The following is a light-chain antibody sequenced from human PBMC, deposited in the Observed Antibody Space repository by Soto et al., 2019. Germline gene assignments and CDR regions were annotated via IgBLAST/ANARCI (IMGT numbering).Light chain of an antibody. J-gene: IGKJ4*01. CDR3: QQYDSYST. CDR1: QSISSW. CDR2: KAS. V-gene: IGKV1-5*03. Sequence: DIQMTQFPSTLSASVGDRVTITCRASQSISSWLAWYQQKPGRAPNLLIYKASSLASGVPSRFSGSGVGTEFTLTISSLQPDDIAIYYCQQYDSYSTFGGGTKVEIK.